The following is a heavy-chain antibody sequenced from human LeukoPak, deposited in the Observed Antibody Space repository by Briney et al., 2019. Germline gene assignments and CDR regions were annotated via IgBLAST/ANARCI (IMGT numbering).Heavy chain of an antibody. D-gene: IGHD5-18*01. CDR2: IHPSGGGT. CDR3: ARMEMDPAMVTNYFDY. Sequence: GASVKVSCKASGYTFTSNYMHWVRQAPGQGLEWMGVIHPSGGGTNQAPKFQGRVTMTRDTSTAIVFMELSSLTSEDTATYYCARMEMDPAMVTNYFDYWGQGTLVTVSS. V-gene: IGHV1-46*01. CDR1: GYTFTSNY. J-gene: IGHJ4*02.